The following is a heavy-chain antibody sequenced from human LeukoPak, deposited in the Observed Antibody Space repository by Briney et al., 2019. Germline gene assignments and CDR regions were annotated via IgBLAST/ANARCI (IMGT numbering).Heavy chain of an antibody. CDR3: AREGRYDILTAYYPLNN. D-gene: IGHD3-9*01. CDR1: GFTVSSNF. J-gene: IGHJ4*02. Sequence: PGGSLRLSCAASGFTVSSNFMSWVRLAPGKGLECVSVIYIDGKTFYAESVKGRFTISRDNSKNTLYLQMNSLRPEDTVVYYCAREGRYDILTAYYPLNNWGQGARVTVSS. CDR2: IYIDGKT. V-gene: IGHV3-66*02.